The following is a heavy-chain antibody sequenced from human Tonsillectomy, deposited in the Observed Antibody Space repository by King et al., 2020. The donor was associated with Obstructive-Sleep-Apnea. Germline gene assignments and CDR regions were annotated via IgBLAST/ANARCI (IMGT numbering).Heavy chain of an antibody. J-gene: IGHJ4*02. CDR1: GGAISSTNW. CDR2: IFHSGGT. D-gene: IGHD3-9*01. Sequence: QVQLQESGPGLVKPSGTLSLTCAVSGGAISSTNWWSWVRQPPGKGLEWIGEIFHSGGTNYNPSLQSRVTISEDNSKNQFSLKLSSVTAADTAVYYCARGDYDILTGYYPDYYFDYWGQGTLVTVSS. V-gene: IGHV4-4*02. CDR3: ARGDYDILTGYYPDYYFDY.